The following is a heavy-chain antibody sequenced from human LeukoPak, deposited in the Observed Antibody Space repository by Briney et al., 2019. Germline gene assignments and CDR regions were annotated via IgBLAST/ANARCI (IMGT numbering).Heavy chain of an antibody. CDR1: GYTFTNYG. J-gene: IGHJ4*02. CDR2: ISTYNGNT. CDR3: ARGTRPGPLLHLAY. D-gene: IGHD2-2*01. Sequence: GASVKVSCKASGYTFTNYGINWVRQAPGHGLEWMGWISTYNGNTNYAQRLQGRVTMTTDTSTSTAYMELRSLRSDDTAVFYCARGTRPGPLLHLAYWGQGTRVTVSS. V-gene: IGHV1-18*01.